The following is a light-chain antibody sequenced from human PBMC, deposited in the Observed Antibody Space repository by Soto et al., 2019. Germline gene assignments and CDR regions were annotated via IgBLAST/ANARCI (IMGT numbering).Light chain of an antibody. V-gene: IGKV4-1*01. Sequence: DIVMTQSPDSLAVSLGERATINCKSSQSVLYSSNNKNYLAWYQQKPGQPPKLLIYWASTRESGVPDRFSGSGSGTDFTLTISSLQAEDVAVYYCHQYYSSPFTFGPGTKVDI. CDR3: HQYYSSPFT. CDR2: WAS. J-gene: IGKJ3*01. CDR1: QSVLYSSNNKNY.